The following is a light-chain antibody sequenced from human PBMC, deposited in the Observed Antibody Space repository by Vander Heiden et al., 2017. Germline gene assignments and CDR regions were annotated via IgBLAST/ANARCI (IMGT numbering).Light chain of an antibody. CDR2: DVS. CDR3: SSYTTSRTLV. V-gene: IGLV2-14*04. Sequence: SITISCTGPRSDLGGYNYVSWYQQHPGKAPKLMIYDVSNRPSGVAKRFAGSKSGNTASLTISGLHAEDEADYYCSSYTTSRTLVFGGGTTVTVL. J-gene: IGLJ2*01. CDR1: RSDLGGYNY.